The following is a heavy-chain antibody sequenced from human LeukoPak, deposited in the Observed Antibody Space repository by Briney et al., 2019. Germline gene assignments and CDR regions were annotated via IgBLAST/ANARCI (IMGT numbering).Heavy chain of an antibody. Sequence: PGGSLRLSCESSGFSLTDYTMNWVRQAPGKGLEWVSSISATSTYIYYAESVKGRFTISRDNARNSLYLQMDGLRPEDTAVYYCARAIRSADSSAYYINWFDPWGQGTLVTVSS. CDR2: ISATSTYI. CDR3: ARAIRSADSSAYYINWFDP. V-gene: IGHV3-21*01. J-gene: IGHJ5*02. CDR1: GFSLTDYT. D-gene: IGHD3-22*01.